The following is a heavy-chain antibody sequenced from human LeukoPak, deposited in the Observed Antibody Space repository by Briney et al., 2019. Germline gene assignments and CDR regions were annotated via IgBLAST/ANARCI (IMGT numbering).Heavy chain of an antibody. CDR2: IYYSGST. D-gene: IGHD5-12*01. CDR1: GGSISSGGYY. CDR3: ARDVATMAGEAFDI. Sequence: SETLSLTCTVSGGSISSGGYYWSWIRQHPGKGLEWIGYIYYSGSTYYNPSLKSRVTISVDTSKNQFSLKLSSVTAADTAVYYRARDVATMAGEAFDIWGQGTMVTVSS. J-gene: IGHJ3*02. V-gene: IGHV4-31*03.